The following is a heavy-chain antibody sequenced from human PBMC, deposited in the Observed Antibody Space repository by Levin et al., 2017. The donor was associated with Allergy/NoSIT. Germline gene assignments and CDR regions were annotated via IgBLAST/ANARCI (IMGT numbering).Heavy chain of an antibody. V-gene: IGHV1-2*02. D-gene: IGHD3-22*01. CDR2: INPNSGGT. CDR3: ARAHHYYDSSGADY. CDR1: GYTFTGYY. J-gene: IGHJ4*02. Sequence: GESLKISCKASGYTFTGYYMHWVRQAPGQGLEWMGWINPNSGGTNYAQKFQGRVTMTRDTSISTAYMELSRLRSDDTAVYYCARAHHYYDSSGADYWGQGTLVTVSS.